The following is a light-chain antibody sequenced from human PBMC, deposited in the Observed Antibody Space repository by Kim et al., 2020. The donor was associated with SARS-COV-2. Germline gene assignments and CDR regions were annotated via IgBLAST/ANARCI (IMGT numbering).Light chain of an antibody. CDR3: QSYDSSLSGSV. J-gene: IGLJ2*01. CDR2: GNS. Sequence: RVTISCTGSSSNIAAGYDVHWYQPLPGTAPKLLIYGNSNRPSGVPDRFSGSKSGTSASLAITGLQAEDEADYYCQSYDSSLSGSVFGGGTQLTVL. CDR1: SSNIAAGYD. V-gene: IGLV1-40*01.